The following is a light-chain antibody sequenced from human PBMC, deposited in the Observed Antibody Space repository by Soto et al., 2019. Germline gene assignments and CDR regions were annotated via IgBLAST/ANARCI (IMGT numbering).Light chain of an antibody. CDR1: QDISNY. J-gene: IGKJ4*01. Sequence: DIPMTQSPSSLSASVGDRVTITCQASQDISNYLNWYQQKPGKAPKLLIYDASNLETGVPSRFSGSGSGTDFSFTISSLQPEDIATYYFQQYDNPLTFGGGTKVEIK. CDR2: DAS. V-gene: IGKV1-33*01. CDR3: QQYDNPLT.